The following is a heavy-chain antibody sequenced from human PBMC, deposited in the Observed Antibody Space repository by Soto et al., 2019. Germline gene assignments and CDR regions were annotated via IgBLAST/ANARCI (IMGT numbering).Heavy chain of an antibody. CDR3: VRDTSSGGADV. J-gene: IGHJ6*02. CDR2: IRASGDV. CDR1: GFTLRDSA. V-gene: IGHV3-9*01. D-gene: IGHD6-6*01. Sequence: EEELVESGGGLVQPGRSLRLSCATSGFTLRDSAMHWVRQVPGGGLEWVSGIRASGDVGYVDSVRGRFTMSRDVAKSSLHLQMNSLKTDDTALYYCVRDTSSGGADVWGQGTTVTVSS.